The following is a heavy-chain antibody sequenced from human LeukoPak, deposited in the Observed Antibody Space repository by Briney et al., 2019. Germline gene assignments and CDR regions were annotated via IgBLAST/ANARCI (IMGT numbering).Heavy chain of an antibody. V-gene: IGHV4-31*03. CDR2: IYYSGST. CDR1: GGSISSGGYY. CDR3: ARARGGSYNWFDP. J-gene: IGHJ5*02. Sequence: PSETLSPTCTVSGGSISSGGYYWSWIRQHPGKGLEWIGYIYYSGSTYYNPSLKSRVTISVDTSKNQFSLKLSSVTAADTAVYYCARARGGSYNWFDPWGQGTLVTVSS. D-gene: IGHD2-15*01.